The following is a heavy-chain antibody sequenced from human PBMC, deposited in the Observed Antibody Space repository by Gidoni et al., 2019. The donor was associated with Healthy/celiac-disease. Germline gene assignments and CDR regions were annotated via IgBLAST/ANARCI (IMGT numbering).Heavy chain of an antibody. V-gene: IGHV3-33*01. D-gene: IGHD3-3*01. CDR1: GFTFSSSG. CDR2: IWYDGSNK. CDR3: AREWSMSRYYDFWSGFNPFDY. Sequence: QVQLVESGGGVVQPGRSLRLSCAASGFTFSSSGMHWVRQAPGKGLEWGAVIWYDGSNKYYADSVKGRFTISRDNSKNTWYLQMNSLRAEDTAVYYGAREWSMSRYYDFWSGFNPFDYWGQGTLVTVSS. J-gene: IGHJ4*02.